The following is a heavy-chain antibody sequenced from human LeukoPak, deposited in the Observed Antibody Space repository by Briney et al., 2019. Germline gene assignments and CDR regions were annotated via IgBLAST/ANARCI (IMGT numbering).Heavy chain of an antibody. CDR1: GYTLTELS. D-gene: IGHD6-13*01. J-gene: IGHJ6*03. V-gene: IGHV1-24*01. CDR2: FDPEDGET. Sequence: ASVKVSCKVSGYTLTELSMHWVRQAPGKGLEWMGGFDPEDGETIYAQKFQGGVTMTEDTSTDTAYMEMSRLRSEDTAVYYCAVGGIAAAGLYYYYMDVWGKGTTVTVSS. CDR3: AVGGIAAAGLYYYYMDV.